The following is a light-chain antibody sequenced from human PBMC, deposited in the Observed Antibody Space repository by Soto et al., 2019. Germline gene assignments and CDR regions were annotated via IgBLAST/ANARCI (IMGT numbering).Light chain of an antibody. V-gene: IGLV1-47*02. J-gene: IGLJ1*01. CDR2: SNH. Sequence: QSVLSQPPSASGTPGQRVTLSCSGSSSNIGDNYAYWFQQLPGAAPKLVIYSNHERPSGVPGRFAGSKSGTSASLAISGLRSEDEADYYCCSYAGSSELVFGTGTKLTVL. CDR1: SSNIGDNY. CDR3: CSYAGSSELV.